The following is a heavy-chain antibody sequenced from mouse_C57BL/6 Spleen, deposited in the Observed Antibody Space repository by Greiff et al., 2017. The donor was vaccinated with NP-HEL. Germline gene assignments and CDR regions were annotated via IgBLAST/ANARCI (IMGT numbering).Heavy chain of an antibody. CDR2: IYPGSGNT. CDR1: GYSFTSYY. Sequence: VQLQQSGPELVKPGASVKISCKASGYSFTSYYIHWVKQRPGQGLEWIGWIYPGSGNTKYNEKFKGKATLTADTSSSTAYMQLSSLTSEDSAVYYCARRGDYDAMDYWGQGTSVTVSS. CDR3: ARRGDYDAMDY. V-gene: IGHV1-66*01. J-gene: IGHJ4*01.